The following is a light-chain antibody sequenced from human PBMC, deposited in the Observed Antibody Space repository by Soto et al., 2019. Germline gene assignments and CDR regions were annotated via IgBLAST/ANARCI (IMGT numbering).Light chain of an antibody. CDR1: QSISSY. V-gene: IGKV1-5*01. CDR3: QQYDGYSWT. CDR2: DAS. Sequence: DIKMNQSPSSLSASVGDRVTINCGASQSISSYLNWYQQKPGKAPKLLIYDASSLESGVPSRFSGSGSGTEFTLTITSLQPHDFATYYCQQYDGYSWTFGQGTKV. J-gene: IGKJ1*01.